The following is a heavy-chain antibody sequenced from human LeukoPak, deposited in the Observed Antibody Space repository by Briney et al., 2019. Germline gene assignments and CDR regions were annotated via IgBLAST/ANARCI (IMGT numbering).Heavy chain of an antibody. V-gene: IGHV1-69*05. Sequence: GSSVKVSCKASGGTFISYAISWVRQAPGQGLEWMGGIIPIFGTANYAQKFQGGVTITTDESTSTAYMELSSLRSEDTAVYYCASGFGVVTQLDYWGQGTLVTVSS. J-gene: IGHJ4*02. CDR2: IIPIFGTA. D-gene: IGHD3-3*01. CDR3: ASGFGVVTQLDY. CDR1: GGTFISYA.